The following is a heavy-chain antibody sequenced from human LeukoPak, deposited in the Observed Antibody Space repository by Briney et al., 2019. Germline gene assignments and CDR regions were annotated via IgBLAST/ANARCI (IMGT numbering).Heavy chain of an antibody. CDR2: IKQDGSEK. Sequence: GGSLRHSCAASGFGFSTYSMTWVRQAPGKGLEWVANIKQDGSEKYYVDSVKGRFTISRDNAKNSLFLQMNSLRAEGTALYYCVKGSYASFNYYYYMDVWGKGTTVTVSS. V-gene: IGHV3-7*01. CDR1: GFGFSTYS. CDR3: VKGSYASFNYYYYMDV. J-gene: IGHJ6*03. D-gene: IGHD3-16*01.